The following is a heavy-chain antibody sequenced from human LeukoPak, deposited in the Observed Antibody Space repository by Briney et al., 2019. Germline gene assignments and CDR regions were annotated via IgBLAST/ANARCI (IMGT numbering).Heavy chain of an antibody. CDR2: LSNRGSDI. CDR1: GFTFSDHY. CDR3: ARGHWGLDY. V-gene: IGHV3-11*01. J-gene: IGHJ4*02. D-gene: IGHD7-27*01. Sequence: PGGSLRLSCAVSGFTFSDHYMTWLRQAPGKGLEYISYLSNRGSDIFYADSVKGRFSISRDNAKNSLYLQMNSLRVEDTAMYYCARGHWGLDYWGQGTLVTVSS.